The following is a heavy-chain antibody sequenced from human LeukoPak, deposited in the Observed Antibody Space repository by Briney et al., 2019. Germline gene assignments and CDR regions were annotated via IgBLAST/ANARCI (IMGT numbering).Heavy chain of an antibody. CDR2: ISGGGAVT. D-gene: IGHD6-13*01. J-gene: IGHJ4*02. Sequence: GGSLRLSCAASGFTFSSYAMSWVRQAPGKGLEWVSSISGGGAVTYYADSVKGRFTISRDNSKNTVYLQMNSLRAEDTAVYYCARRGSGAAAGTSDFWGQGTLVTVYS. CDR1: GFTFSSYA. CDR3: ARRGSGAAAGTSDF. V-gene: IGHV3-23*01.